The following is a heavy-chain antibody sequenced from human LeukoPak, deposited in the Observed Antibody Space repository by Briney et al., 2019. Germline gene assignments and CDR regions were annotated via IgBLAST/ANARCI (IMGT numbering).Heavy chain of an antibody. CDR2: IYHSGST. CDR3: ARDIYDILTGYYWFDP. Sequence: PSETLSLTCAVSGGSISSSNWWSWVRQPPGKGLEWIGEIYHSGSTNYNPSLKSRVTISVDKSKNQFSLKLSSVTAADTAVYYCARDIYDILTGYYWFDPWGQGTLVTVSS. D-gene: IGHD3-9*01. CDR1: GGSISSSNW. V-gene: IGHV4-4*02. J-gene: IGHJ5*02.